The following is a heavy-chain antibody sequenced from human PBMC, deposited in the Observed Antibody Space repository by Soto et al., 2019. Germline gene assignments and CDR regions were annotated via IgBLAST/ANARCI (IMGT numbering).Heavy chain of an antibody. D-gene: IGHD6-6*01. CDR2: ISAHNGNT. Sequence: QVHLVQSGAEVKKPGASVKVSCKASGYTFTSYGITWVRQAPGQGLEWMGWISAHNGNTAYAQKLQGRVIVTRDTSTTRAHMELRSRRSDDTAVNYCARGRDGDYGGQGAGVTVSS. CDR3: ARGRDGDY. J-gene: IGHJ4*02. V-gene: IGHV1-18*01. CDR1: GYTFTSYG.